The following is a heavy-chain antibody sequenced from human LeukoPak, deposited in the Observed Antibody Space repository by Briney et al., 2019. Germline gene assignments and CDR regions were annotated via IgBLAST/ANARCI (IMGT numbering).Heavy chain of an antibody. V-gene: IGHV3-30*03. D-gene: IGHD6-19*01. Sequence: PGRSLRLSCAASGFTFSSYGMHWVRQAPGKGLEWVAVISYDGSNKYYADSVKGRFTISRDNSKNTLYLQMNSLRAEDTTVYYCVGGWSTENTDYWGQGTLVTASS. CDR3: VGGWSTENTDY. CDR2: ISYDGSNK. CDR1: GFTFSSYG. J-gene: IGHJ4*02.